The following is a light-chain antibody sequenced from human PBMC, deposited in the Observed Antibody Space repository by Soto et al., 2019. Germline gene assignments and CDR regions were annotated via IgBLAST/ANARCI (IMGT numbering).Light chain of an antibody. J-gene: IGKJ1*01. CDR2: GAS. CDR1: QTVRNNY. Sequence: HSPGTQTLSPLQRPTLSCNASQTVRNNYLAWPPQTPGQAPRLLIYGASSRATGIPDRFSGSGSGTELTLTISSLQPDDFATYTCQHYNSYSEAFGQGTKVDI. CDR3: QHYNSYSEA. V-gene: IGKV3-20*01.